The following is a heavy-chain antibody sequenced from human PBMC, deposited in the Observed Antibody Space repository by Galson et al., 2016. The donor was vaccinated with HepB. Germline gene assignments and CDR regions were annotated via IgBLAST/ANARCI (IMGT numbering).Heavy chain of an antibody. CDR3: AKNGRLRLGELSF. CDR2: ISYDGSNK. V-gene: IGHV3-30*18. D-gene: IGHD3-16*02. J-gene: IGHJ4*02. Sequence: SLRLSCAVSGFTFSSYGMHWVRQAPGKGLERVALISYDGSNKFYAGSVKGRFTISRDNSKNTLFLQMNSLRAEDTAVYYCAKNGRLRLGELSFWGQGNLVTVSS. CDR1: GFTFSSYG.